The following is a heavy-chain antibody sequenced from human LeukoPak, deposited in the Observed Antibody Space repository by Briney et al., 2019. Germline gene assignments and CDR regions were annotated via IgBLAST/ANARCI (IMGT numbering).Heavy chain of an antibody. V-gene: IGHV4-61*02. CDR2: IYTSGST. CDR3: ARVFWAHGSGRVAFDI. J-gene: IGHJ3*02. Sequence: PSQTLSLTCTVSGGSISSGSYYWSWIRQPAGKGLEWIGRIYTSGSTNYNPSLKSRVTISVDTSKNQFSLKLSSVTAADTAVYYCARVFWAHGSGRVAFDIWGQGTMVTVSS. CDR1: GGSISSGSYY. D-gene: IGHD3-10*01.